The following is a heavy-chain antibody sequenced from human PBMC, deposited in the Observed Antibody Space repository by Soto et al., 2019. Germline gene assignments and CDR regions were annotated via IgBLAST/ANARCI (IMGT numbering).Heavy chain of an antibody. D-gene: IGHD2-21*02. CDR2: ISPGTGNT. V-gene: IGHV3-23*01. CDR1: GFTFSGFA. J-gene: IGHJ4*02. CDR3: AKCVTHCYLQN. Sequence: EVQLWESGGGLVQPGGSLRLSCEASGFTFSGFAMTWVRQAPGKGLEWVSAISPGTGNTYYADSVKGRFTISRDNSKNTLYLQMNTVRAEDTAVYYCAKCVTHCYLQNWGQGTLVTVSS.